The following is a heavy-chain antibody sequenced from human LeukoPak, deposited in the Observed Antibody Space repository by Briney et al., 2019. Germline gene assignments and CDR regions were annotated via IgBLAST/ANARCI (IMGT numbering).Heavy chain of an antibody. D-gene: IGHD3-10*01. J-gene: IGHJ6*02. Sequence: ASVKVSCKASGGTFSSYAISWVRQAPGQGLGWMGGIIPIFGTANYAQKFQGRVTITADESTSTAYMELSSLRSEDTAVYYCARAGYGSGSYKLYYYGMDVWGQGTTVTVSS. CDR1: GGTFSSYA. V-gene: IGHV1-69*13. CDR2: IIPIFGTA. CDR3: ARAGYGSGSYKLYYYGMDV.